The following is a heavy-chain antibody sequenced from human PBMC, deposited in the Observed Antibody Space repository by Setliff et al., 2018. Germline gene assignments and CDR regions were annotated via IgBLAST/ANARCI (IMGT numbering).Heavy chain of an antibody. CDR1: GVSIANTASY. V-gene: IGHV4-61*08. CDR3: AKGGTYRYFDF. CDR2: VYYSGTA. Sequence: SETLSLTCNVSGVSIANTASYWSWIRQPPGKGLEFIGYVYYSGTANYSPSLRSRLTISVDTSKNQFSLKLRSVTAADTAVYYCAKGGTYRYFDFWGQGALVTVSS. D-gene: IGHD1-1*01. J-gene: IGHJ4*02.